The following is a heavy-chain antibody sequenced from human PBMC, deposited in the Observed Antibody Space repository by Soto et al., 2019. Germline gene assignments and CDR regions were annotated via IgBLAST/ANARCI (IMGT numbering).Heavy chain of an antibody. CDR2: IYHSGST. V-gene: IGHV4-4*02. CDR1: GGSISSSNW. J-gene: IGHJ6*02. D-gene: IGHD3-10*01. Sequence: SETLSLTCAVSGGSISSSNWWSWVRQPPGKGLEWIGEIYHSGSTNYNPSLKSRVTISVDKSKNQFSLKLSSVTAADTAVYYYARGKGPFGTHDYYGMDVWGQEIAVTVS. CDR3: ARGKGPFGTHDYYGMDV.